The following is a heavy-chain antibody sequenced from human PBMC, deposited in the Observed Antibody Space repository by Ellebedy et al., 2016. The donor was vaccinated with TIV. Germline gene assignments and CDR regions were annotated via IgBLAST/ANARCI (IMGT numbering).Heavy chain of an antibody. V-gene: IGHV4-34*01. D-gene: IGHD3-9*01. CDR1: GGSFSGYF. J-gene: IGHJ4*02. CDR2: VNHSGRT. CDR3: AGGRRNYNILTGDRGYYFDS. Sequence: SETLSLTCAVSGGSFSGYFWSWIRQPPGKGLEWIGEVNHSGRTDYNPSLKRRVAISVDTSKNHFSLKLNSVTAADTAVYYCAGGRRNYNILTGDRGYYFDSWGQGTLVTVSS.